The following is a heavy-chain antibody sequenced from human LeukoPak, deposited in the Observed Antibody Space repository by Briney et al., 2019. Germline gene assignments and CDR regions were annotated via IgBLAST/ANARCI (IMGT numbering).Heavy chain of an antibody. V-gene: IGHV3-21*01. CDR3: ARDPIGSASDGNWFDP. CDR1: GFTFSSYS. J-gene: IGHJ5*02. Sequence: PGGSLRLSCAASGFTFSSYSMNWVRQAPGKGLEWVSSISSSSSYIYYADSVKGRFTISRDNAKNSLYLQMNSLRAEDTAVYYCARDPIGSASDGNWFDPWGQGTLVTVSS. D-gene: IGHD3-10*01. CDR2: ISSSSSYI.